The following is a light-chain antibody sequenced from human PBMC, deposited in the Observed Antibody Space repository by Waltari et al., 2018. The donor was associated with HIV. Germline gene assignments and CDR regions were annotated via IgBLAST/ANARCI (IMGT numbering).Light chain of an antibody. CDR3: AAWDDGLNGVI. V-gene: IGLV1-36*01. J-gene: IGLJ2*01. Sequence: QSVLTQSPSVSEAPGQSVTISCSGSDSNIGRHAVTWYQQFPGKPPRLLVYNDDLSLSGVSDRLSASKSGTSASLAINDLQSEHESHYYCAAWDDGLNGVIFGGGTKVTVL. CDR1: DSNIGRHA. CDR2: NDD.